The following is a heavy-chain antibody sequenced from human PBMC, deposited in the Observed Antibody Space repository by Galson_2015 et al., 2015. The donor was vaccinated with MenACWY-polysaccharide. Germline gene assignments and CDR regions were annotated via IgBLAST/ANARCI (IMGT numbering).Heavy chain of an antibody. CDR2: TYRGSN. V-gene: IGHV6-1*01. Sequence: CAISGDSVPNNHVAWNWIRQSPSRGLEWLGRTYRGSNQYAASMRGRIAINSDTSTNRFSLQLSSVTPEDTGLYYCARGAYSSFDIWGQGTMVTVSS. CDR1: GDSVPNNHVA. J-gene: IGHJ3*02. CDR3: ARGAYSSFDI. D-gene: IGHD2-15*01.